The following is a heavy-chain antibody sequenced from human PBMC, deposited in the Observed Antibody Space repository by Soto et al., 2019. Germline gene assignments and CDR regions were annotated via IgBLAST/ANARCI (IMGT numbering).Heavy chain of an antibody. V-gene: IGHV4-34*01. CDR3: ASPLRYYDSSGYFGAFDI. Sequence: PSETLSLTCAVYGGSFSGYYWSWIRQPPGKGLEWIGEINHSGSTNYNPSLKSRVTISVDTSKNQFSLKLSSVTAADTAVYYCASPLRYYDSSGYFGAFDIWGQGTMVTVSS. CDR1: GGSFSGYY. D-gene: IGHD3-22*01. CDR2: INHSGST. J-gene: IGHJ3*02.